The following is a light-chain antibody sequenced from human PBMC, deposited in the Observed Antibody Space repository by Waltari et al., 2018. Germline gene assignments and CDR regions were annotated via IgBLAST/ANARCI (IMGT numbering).Light chain of an antibody. Sequence: SCRASQSVSRTLAWYQQKPGQAPRLLIYDASTRATGIPDRFRGSGFGTDFSLTISRLEPEDFAVYYCQKYGTLPATFGQGTTVEIK. CDR1: QSVSRT. V-gene: IGKV3-20*01. CDR2: DAS. J-gene: IGKJ1*01. CDR3: QKYGTLPAT.